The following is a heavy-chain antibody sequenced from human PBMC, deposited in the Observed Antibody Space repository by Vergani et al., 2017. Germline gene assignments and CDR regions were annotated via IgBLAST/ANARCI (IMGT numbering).Heavy chain of an antibody. CDR2: ISWKSDSI. Sequence: EVQLMESGGGLVQPGKSLRLSCAASGFAFGGYAMHWVRQPPGKGLEWVAGISWKSDSIGYADSVKGRFTISRDNAKNSLFLQMNSLRDNDTALYYCVKDSSSWYYGGFGHWGQGTLVTGPS. V-gene: IGHV3-9*01. J-gene: IGHJ4*02. CDR1: GFAFGGYA. D-gene: IGHD6-13*01. CDR3: VKDSSSWYYGGFGH.